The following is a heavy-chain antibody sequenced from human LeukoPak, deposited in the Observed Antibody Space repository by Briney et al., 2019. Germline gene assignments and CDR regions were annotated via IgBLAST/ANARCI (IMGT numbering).Heavy chain of an antibody. Sequence: SETLSLTCTVSGGSVSSGDYYWSWIRQPPGKGLEWIGYIYYSGNTYYNPSLKSRLTISVDTSKNQFSLKLSSVTAADTAVYYCARARRFAAAGTTAFDIWGQGTMVTVSS. CDR3: ARARRFAAAGTTAFDI. D-gene: IGHD6-13*01. CDR1: GGSVSSGDYY. J-gene: IGHJ3*02. V-gene: IGHV4-30-4*08. CDR2: IYYSGNT.